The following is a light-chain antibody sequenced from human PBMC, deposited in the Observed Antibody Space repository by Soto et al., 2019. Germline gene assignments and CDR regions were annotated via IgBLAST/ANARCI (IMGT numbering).Light chain of an antibody. J-gene: IGKJ1*01. CDR3: QHYNDWRWT. Sequence: EIVMTQSPATLSVSPGEGATLSCRASQSISSKLAWYQQKPGQAPRLLIYGASTRATGVPARFSGSGSGTEFTFTISSLQSEDLAVYYCQHYNDWRWTFGQGTKVEIK. CDR2: GAS. CDR1: QSISSK. V-gene: IGKV3-15*01.